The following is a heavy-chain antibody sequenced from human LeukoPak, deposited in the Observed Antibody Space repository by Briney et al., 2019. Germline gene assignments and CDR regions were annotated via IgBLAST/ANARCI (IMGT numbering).Heavy chain of an antibody. V-gene: IGHV3-30*02. Sequence: PGGSLRLSCAASGFTFSSYGMHWVCQAPGKGLEWVAFIRYDGSNKYYADSVKGRFTISRDNSKNTLYLQMNSLRAEDTAVYYCAKEGIPLWCSSTSCYDYYYYMDVWGKGTTVTVSS. CDR2: IRYDGSNK. CDR3: AKEGIPLWCSSTSCYDYYYYMDV. J-gene: IGHJ6*03. CDR1: GFTFSSYG. D-gene: IGHD2-2*01.